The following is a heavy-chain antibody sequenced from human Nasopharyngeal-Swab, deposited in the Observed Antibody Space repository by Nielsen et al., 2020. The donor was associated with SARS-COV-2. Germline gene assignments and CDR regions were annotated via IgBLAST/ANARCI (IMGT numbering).Heavy chain of an antibody. Sequence: GGSLRLSCAASGFTFSSYAMHWVRQAPGKGLEYVSAISSNGGSTYYANSVKGRFTISRDNSKNTLYLQMGSLRAEDMAVYYCAKDGMVRGAFDIWGQGTMVTVSS. D-gene: IGHD5-18*01. CDR3: AKDGMVRGAFDI. CDR1: GFTFSSYA. J-gene: IGHJ3*02. V-gene: IGHV3-64*01. CDR2: ISSNGGST.